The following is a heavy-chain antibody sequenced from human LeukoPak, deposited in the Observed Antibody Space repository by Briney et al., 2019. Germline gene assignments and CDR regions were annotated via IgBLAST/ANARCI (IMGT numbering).Heavy chain of an antibody. J-gene: IGHJ3*01. D-gene: IGHD6-19*01. V-gene: IGHV3-15*01. CDR2: IKRKSDGGTA. CDR1: GYTISNSYW. Sequence: IPSGTLSLTCAVAGYTISNSYWWTWVRQVPGQGLEWVGHIKRKSDGGTADYAAPVKGRFTISRDDSKNTLYLEMNSLKTEGTAVYYWAIDLTPIKYRSDWYGAFDFWGQGTMVTVSS. CDR3: AIDLTPIKYRSDWYGAFDF.